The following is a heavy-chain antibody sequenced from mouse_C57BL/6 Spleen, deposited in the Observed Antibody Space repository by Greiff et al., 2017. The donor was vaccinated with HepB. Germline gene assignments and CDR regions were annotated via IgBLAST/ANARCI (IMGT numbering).Heavy chain of an antibody. CDR3: ARGDLLYY. CDR2: IDPSDSYT. V-gene: IGHV1-50*01. Sequence: QVQLQQPGAELVKPGASVKLSCKASGYTFTSYWMQWVKQRPGQGLEWIGEIDPSDSYTNYNQKFKGKATLTVDTSSSTAYMQLSSLTSEDSAVYYCARGDLLYYWGQGTTLTVSS. CDR1: GYTFTSYW. J-gene: IGHJ2*01. D-gene: IGHD1-1*01.